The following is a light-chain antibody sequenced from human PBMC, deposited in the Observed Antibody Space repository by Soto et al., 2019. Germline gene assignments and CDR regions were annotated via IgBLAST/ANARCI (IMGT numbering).Light chain of an antibody. J-gene: IGLJ3*02. CDR3: SAYTTSSTQVV. CDR1: SSDVGSYNY. V-gene: IGLV2-14*01. CDR2: DVS. Sequence: QSALTQPASVSGSPGQSITISCTGTSSDVGSYNYVSWYQQYPGKAPKHMIYDVSNRPSGVSYRFSGSKSGNTASLTISGLQAEDEADYYCSAYTTSSTQVVFGGGTKLTVL.